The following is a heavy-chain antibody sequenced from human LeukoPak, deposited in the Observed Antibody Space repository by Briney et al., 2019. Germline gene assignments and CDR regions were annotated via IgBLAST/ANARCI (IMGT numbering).Heavy chain of an antibody. Sequence: PSETLSLTCTVSGGSISSSSYYWGWIRQPPGKGLEWIGSIYYSGSTYYNPSLKSRVTISVDTSKNQFSLKLSSVTAADTAVYHCARHELTIFGVAYDYWGQGTLVTVSS. CDR1: GGSISSSSYY. CDR2: IYYSGST. D-gene: IGHD3-3*01. CDR3: ARHELTIFGVAYDY. J-gene: IGHJ4*02. V-gene: IGHV4-39*01.